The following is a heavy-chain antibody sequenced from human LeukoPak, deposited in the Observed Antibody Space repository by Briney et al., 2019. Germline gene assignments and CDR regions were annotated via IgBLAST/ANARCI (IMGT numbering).Heavy chain of an antibody. CDR1: HYSISSNYY. Sequence: SETLSLTCTVSHYSISSNYYWGWIRQPPGKGLEWIGSIYHSGSTYYNPSLKSRVTISVDSSKNQFSLKLTSVTAADTAVYYCARSSGYMSYWGQGTLVTVSS. J-gene: IGHJ4*02. D-gene: IGHD3-22*01. V-gene: IGHV4-38-2*02. CDR3: ARSSGYMSY. CDR2: IYHSGST.